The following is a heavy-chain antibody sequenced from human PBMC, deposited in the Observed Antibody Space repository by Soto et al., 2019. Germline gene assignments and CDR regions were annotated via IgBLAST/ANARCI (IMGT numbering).Heavy chain of an antibody. CDR1: GFTFSSYA. J-gene: IGHJ6*02. D-gene: IGHD3-16*01. Sequence: QVQLVESGGGVVQPGRSLRLSCAASGFTFSSYAMHWVRQAPGKGLEWGAVISYDGSNKYYADSVKGRFTISRDNSKNTLYLQMNSLRAEDTAVYYCARAYPKLYYYYGMDVWGQGTTVTVSS. V-gene: IGHV3-30-3*01. CDR2: ISYDGSNK. CDR3: ARAYPKLYYYYGMDV.